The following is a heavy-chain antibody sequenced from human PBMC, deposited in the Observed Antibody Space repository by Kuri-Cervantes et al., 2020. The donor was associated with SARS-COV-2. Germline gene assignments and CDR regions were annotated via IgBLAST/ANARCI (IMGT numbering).Heavy chain of an antibody. CDR2: INPNSGGT. CDR3: ARWLTGARDAFDI. Sequence: ASVKVSCKASGYTFTGYYMHWVRQAPGQGLEWMGWINPNSGGTNYAQKFQGRVTMTRITSISTAYMELSSLRSEDTAVYYCARWLTGARDAFDIWGQGTMVTVSS. CDR1: GYTFTGYY. V-gene: IGHV1-2*02. J-gene: IGHJ3*02. D-gene: IGHD7-27*01.